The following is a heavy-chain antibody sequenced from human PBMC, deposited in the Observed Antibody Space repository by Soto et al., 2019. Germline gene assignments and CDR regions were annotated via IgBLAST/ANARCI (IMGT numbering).Heavy chain of an antibody. CDR1: GYSFTSYW. CDR2: IDPRDSYT. V-gene: IGHV5-10-1*03. J-gene: IGHJ4*02. CDR3: ARHLTQRRWYVSVGY. D-gene: IGHD2-15*01. Sequence: EVQLVQSGAEVKKPGASLRISCKASGYSFTSYWISWVRQMSGKGLEWMGRIDPRDSYTNYRPSFQGHVTISVDKSINTAYLQWSSLKASDTAMYYCARHLTQRRWYVSVGYWGQGTLVTVSS.